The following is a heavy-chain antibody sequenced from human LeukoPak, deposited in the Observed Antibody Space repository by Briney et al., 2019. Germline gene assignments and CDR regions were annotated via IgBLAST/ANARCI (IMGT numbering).Heavy chain of an antibody. CDR1: GYTFTSYY. V-gene: IGHV1-46*01. CDR3: AGPRLGFSGSYEGGLGY. Sequence: GASVKVSCKASGYTFTSYYMHWVRQALGQGLEWMGIINPSGGSTSYAQKFQGRVAMTRATSTSTVYMELSSLRSEDTAVYYCAGPRLGFSGSYEGGLGYWGQGTLVTVSS. CDR2: INPSGGST. D-gene: IGHD1-26*01. J-gene: IGHJ4*02.